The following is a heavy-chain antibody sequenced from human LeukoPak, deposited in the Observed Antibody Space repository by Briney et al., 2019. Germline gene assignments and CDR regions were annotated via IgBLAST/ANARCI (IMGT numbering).Heavy chain of an antibody. J-gene: IGHJ4*02. Sequence: GGSLRLSCAASGFTFSTYNMNWVRQAPGKGLEWVSAISGSGGSTYYADSVKGRFTISRDNSRNTLYLQMNSLRAEDTAVYYCARSGLSRFGFWGQGTLVTVSS. CDR3: ARSGLSRFGF. D-gene: IGHD2/OR15-2a*01. CDR1: GFTFSTYN. V-gene: IGHV3-23*01. CDR2: ISGSGGST.